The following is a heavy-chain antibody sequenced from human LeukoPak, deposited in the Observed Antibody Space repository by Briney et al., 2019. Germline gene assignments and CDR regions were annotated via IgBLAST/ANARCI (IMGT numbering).Heavy chain of an antibody. CDR1: EFTCSNYW. V-gene: IGHV3-74*01. CDR3: ARGLAAAGNSFDS. J-gene: IGHJ4*02. CDR2: INPDGSST. Sequence: GGSLRLSCAASEFTCSNYWMHWVRQAPGKGLVWVSRINPDGSSTRYADSVNGRFTISRDNAKNTLYLQMNSLRDEDTAVYYCARGLAAAGNSFDSWGQGTLVTVSS. D-gene: IGHD6-13*01.